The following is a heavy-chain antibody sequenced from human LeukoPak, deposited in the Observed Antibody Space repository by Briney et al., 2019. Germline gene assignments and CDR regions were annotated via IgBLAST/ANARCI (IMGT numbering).Heavy chain of an antibody. J-gene: IGHJ4*02. CDR1: GGSISSGGYS. CDR2: INHSGST. CDR3: ARGLSPPGYSSGWSRGI. V-gene: IGHV4-34*01. Sequence: SETLSLTCAVSGGSISSGGYSWSWIRQPPGKGLEWIGEINHSGSTNYNPSLKSRVTISVDTSKNQFSLKLSSVTAADTAVYYCARGLSPPGYSSGWSRGIWGQGTLVTVSS. D-gene: IGHD6-13*01.